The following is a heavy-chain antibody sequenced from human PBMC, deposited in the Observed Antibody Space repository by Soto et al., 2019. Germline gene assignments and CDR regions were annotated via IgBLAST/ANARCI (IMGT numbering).Heavy chain of an antibody. CDR2: ISYDGSNK. Sequence: SLRLSCAASGCPFSNYSVHGVRQAPGKGLEWVAVISYDGSNKYYADSVKGRFTISRDNSKNTLYLQMSGLRAEDTAVYYCAREEGRWLHLVDYWGQGTLVTVSS. J-gene: IGHJ4*02. V-gene: IGHV3-30-3*01. D-gene: IGHD5-12*01. CDR1: GCPFSNYS. CDR3: AREEGRWLHLVDY.